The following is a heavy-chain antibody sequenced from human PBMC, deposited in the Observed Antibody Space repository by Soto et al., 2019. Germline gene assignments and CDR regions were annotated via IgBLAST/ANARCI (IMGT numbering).Heavy chain of an antibody. V-gene: IGHV3-20*04. CDR1: GFIFDDFA. CDR2: INWNAGST. D-gene: IGHD6-13*01. J-gene: IGHJ4*02. Sequence: GGFLRLSCAASGFIFDDFAMSWVRQVPGKGLEWVSGINWNAGSTYYADSVKGRFTISRDSAKNSLYLQANSLRAEDTALYYCARGPYVSSSSWYYDYWGQGTLVTVSS. CDR3: ARGPYVSSSSWYYDY.